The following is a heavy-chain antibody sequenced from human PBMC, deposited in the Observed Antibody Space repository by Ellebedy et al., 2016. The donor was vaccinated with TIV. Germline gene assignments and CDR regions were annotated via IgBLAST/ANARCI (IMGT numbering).Heavy chain of an antibody. CDR3: AKVLRGELLKRPTGFDY. J-gene: IGHJ4*02. CDR2: ISGSGGST. CDR1: GFTFSSYA. Sequence: PGGSLRLSCAASGFTFSSYAMSWVRQAPGKGLEWVSAISGSGGSTYYADSVKGRFTISRDNSKNTLYLQMNSLRAEDTAVYYCAKVLRGELLKRPTGFDYWGQGTLVTVSS. V-gene: IGHV3-23*01. D-gene: IGHD1-26*01.